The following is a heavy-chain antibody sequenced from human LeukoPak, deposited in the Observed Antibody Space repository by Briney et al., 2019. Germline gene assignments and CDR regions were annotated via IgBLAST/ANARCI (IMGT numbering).Heavy chain of an antibody. CDR1: GGSISSYY. CDR2: IYYSGST. Sequence: KASETLSLTCTVSGGSISSYYWSWIRQPPGKGPEWIGYIYYSGSTNYNPSLKSRVTISVDTSKNQFSLKLSSVTAADTAVYYCARAVYCSGGSCYSHDYWGQGTLVTVSS. D-gene: IGHD2-15*01. J-gene: IGHJ4*02. V-gene: IGHV4-59*01. CDR3: ARAVYCSGGSCYSHDY.